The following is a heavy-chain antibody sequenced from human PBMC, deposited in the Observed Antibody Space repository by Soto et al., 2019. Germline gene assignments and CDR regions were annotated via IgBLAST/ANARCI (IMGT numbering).Heavy chain of an antibody. CDR2: INHSGST. D-gene: IGHD3-3*01. V-gene: IGHV4-34*01. CDR1: GGSFSGYY. Sequence: SETLSLTCAVYGGSFSGYYWSWIRQPPGKGLEWIGEINHSGSTNYNPSLRSRVTISVDTSKNQFSLKLSSVTAADTAVYYCARVFLVRYDFWSGYYSGWFDPWGQGTLVTVSS. J-gene: IGHJ5*02. CDR3: ARVFLVRYDFWSGYYSGWFDP.